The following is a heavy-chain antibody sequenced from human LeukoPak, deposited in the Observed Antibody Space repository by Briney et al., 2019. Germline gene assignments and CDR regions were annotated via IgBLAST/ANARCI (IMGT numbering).Heavy chain of an antibody. D-gene: IGHD3-22*01. V-gene: IGHV3-66*01. Sequence: GGSLRLSCAASGFTVSSNYMSRVRQAPGKGLEWVSVIYSGGSTYYADSVKGRFTISRDNSKNTLYLQMNSLRAEDTAVYYCARDSHDSSGYYYYYYGMDVWGQGTTVTVSS. CDR1: GFTVSSNY. CDR3: ARDSHDSSGYYYYYYGMDV. CDR2: IYSGGST. J-gene: IGHJ6*02.